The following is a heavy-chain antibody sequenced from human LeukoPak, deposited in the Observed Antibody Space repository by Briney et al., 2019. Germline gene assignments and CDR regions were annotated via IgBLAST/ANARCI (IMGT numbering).Heavy chain of an antibody. CDR2: IWYDGRNK. J-gene: IGHJ2*01. CDR3: AKDRTVGASYWYFDL. D-gene: IGHD1-26*01. CDR1: GFTFSSYG. V-gene: IGHV3-33*06. Sequence: GGSLRLSCAASGFTFSSYGMHWVRQAPGKGLEWVAVIWYDGRNKYYADSVKGRFTISRDSSKNTLFLHMNTLRAEDTAIYYCAKDRTVGASYWYFDLWGRGTLVTVSS.